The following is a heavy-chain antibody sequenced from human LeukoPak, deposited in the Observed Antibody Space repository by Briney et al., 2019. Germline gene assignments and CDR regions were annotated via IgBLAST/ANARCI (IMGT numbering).Heavy chain of an antibody. CDR1: GGSISSYY. J-gene: IGHJ6*02. V-gene: IGHV4-59*01. Sequence: SETLSLTCNVSGGSISSYYWSWIRQPPGKGLEWIGYIFYSGSTNYNPSLKSRLTISVDTSKNQFSLKLSSVTAADTAVYYCARNRELGFYYYGLDVWGQGTTVTVSS. D-gene: IGHD3-16*01. CDR3: ARNRELGFYYYGLDV. CDR2: IFYSGST.